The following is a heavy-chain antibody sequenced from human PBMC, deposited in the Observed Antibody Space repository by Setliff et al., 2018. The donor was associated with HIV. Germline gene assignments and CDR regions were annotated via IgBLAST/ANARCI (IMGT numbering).Heavy chain of an antibody. CDR1: GYTFTDYY. D-gene: IGHD6-13*01. CDR3: ATGRGAAASNAFDI. Sequence: GASVKVSCKASGYTFTDYYMHWVQQAPGKGLEWMGRVDPEDGETIYAEKFQGRVTITADTSTDTAYMELSSLRSEDTAVYYCATGRGAAASNAFDIWGQGTMVTV. V-gene: IGHV1-69-2*01. J-gene: IGHJ3*02. CDR2: VDPEDGET.